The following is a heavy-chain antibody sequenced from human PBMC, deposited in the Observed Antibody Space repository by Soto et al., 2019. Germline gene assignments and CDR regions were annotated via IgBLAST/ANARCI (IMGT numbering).Heavy chain of an antibody. Sequence: PGGSLRLSCAASGFNFSSYAMSWVRPAPGKGLEWVSAISGSGASTYYADSVKGRFTISRDNSKSTLYLQMNSLRAEDTAVYYCAKRAETTAGYYSYYMDVWGKGTTVTVSS. D-gene: IGHD4-17*01. J-gene: IGHJ6*03. CDR3: AKRAETTAGYYSYYMDV. CDR1: GFNFSSYA. V-gene: IGHV3-23*01. CDR2: ISGSGAST.